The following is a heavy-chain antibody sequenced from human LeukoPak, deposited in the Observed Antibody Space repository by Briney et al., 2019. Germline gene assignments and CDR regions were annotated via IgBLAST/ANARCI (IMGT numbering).Heavy chain of an antibody. CDR2: IRSKAYGGTT. D-gene: IGHD3-10*01. CDR1: GFTFGDYA. J-gene: IGHJ4*02. Sequence: PGGSLKLSCTVSGFTFGDYAMSWVRQAPGKGLGWVGFIRSKAYGGTTEYAASVKGRFTISRDDSKSIAYLQMNSLKTEDTAVYYCTTGYEGSDYWGQGTLVTVSS. CDR3: TTGYEGSDY. V-gene: IGHV3-49*04.